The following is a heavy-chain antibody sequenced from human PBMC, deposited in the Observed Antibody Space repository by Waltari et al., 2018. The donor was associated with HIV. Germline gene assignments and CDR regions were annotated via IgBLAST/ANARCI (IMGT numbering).Heavy chain of an antibody. Sequence: EVQLLESGGGLVQPGGSLRLSCAASGFTFTSHAMSWVRQAPGKGLEVVSASSSSGGTTFYADSVKGRFTISRDNSKNTLYLQMNSLRAEDTAVYYCAKAIREKTPASKGVDYWGQGTLVTVSS. J-gene: IGHJ4*02. V-gene: IGHV3-23*01. CDR2: SSSSGGTT. CDR3: AKAIREKTPASKGVDY. D-gene: IGHD2-21*01. CDR1: GFTFTSHA.